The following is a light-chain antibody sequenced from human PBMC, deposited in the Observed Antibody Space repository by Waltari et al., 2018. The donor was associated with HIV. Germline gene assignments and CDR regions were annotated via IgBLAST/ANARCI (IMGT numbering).Light chain of an antibody. J-gene: IGLJ3*02. CDR1: SSDVGGYNY. CDR3: SSYTRSSTLV. CDR2: EVS. V-gene: IGLV2-14*01. Sequence: QSALTQPASVSGSPGQSITISCTGTSSDVGGYNYVSWYQQHPDKAPNLMIYEVSNRPSGVSNRFSGSKSGNRASLTISGLQAEDEADYYCSSYTRSSTLVFGGGTKLTVL.